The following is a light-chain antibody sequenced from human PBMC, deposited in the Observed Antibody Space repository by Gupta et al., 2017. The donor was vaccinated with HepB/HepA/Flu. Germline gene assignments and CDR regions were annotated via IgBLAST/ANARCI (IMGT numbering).Light chain of an antibody. CDR1: QSVSSY. CDR2: DAS. CDR3: QQRSNWPPYT. J-gene: IGKJ2*01. Sequence: EIVLTQSPATLSLSPGERATLSCRASQSVSSYFAGYQHKPGQAPRRLIYDASNRATGIPARCSGSGSGTDFTRPISSLEPEDFAIDYCQQRSNWPPYTFGQGTKLESK. V-gene: IGKV3-11*01.